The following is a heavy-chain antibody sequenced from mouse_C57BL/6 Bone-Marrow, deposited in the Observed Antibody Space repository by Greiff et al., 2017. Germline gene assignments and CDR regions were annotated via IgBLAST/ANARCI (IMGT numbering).Heavy chain of an antibody. CDR1: GYAFTNYL. Sequence: QVQLKQSGAELVRPGTSVKVSCKASGYAFTNYLIEWVKQRPGQGLEWIGVINPGSGGTNYNEKFKGKATLTADKSSSTAYMQLSSLTSEDSAVYFCARFYGNYFYAMDYWGQGTSVTVSS. CDR2: INPGSGGT. J-gene: IGHJ4*01. D-gene: IGHD2-1*01. CDR3: ARFYGNYFYAMDY. V-gene: IGHV1-54*01.